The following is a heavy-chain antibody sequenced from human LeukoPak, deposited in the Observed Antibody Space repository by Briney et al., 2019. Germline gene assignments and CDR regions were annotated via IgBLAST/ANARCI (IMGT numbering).Heavy chain of an antibody. CDR1: GFTLSSYG. CDR2: IRYDGSNK. CDR3: AKGGNTVMSTFDY. J-gene: IGHJ4*02. Sequence: GGSLRLSCAASGFTLSSYGMHWVRQAPGKGLEWVAFIRYDGSNKYYADSVKGRFTISRDNSKNTLYLQMNSLRAEDTAVYYWAKGGNTVMSTFDYGGREPLFTVSS. V-gene: IGHV3-30*02. D-gene: IGHD5-18*01.